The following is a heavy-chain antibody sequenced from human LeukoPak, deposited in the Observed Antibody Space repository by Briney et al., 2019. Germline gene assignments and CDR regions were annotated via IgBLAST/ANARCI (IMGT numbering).Heavy chain of an antibody. V-gene: IGHV4-4*02. CDR2: IYHSGST. D-gene: IGHD6-19*01. CDR3: VTRGAIAVARDAFDI. CDR1: GGSISSSNW. Sequence: PSETLSLTCAVSGGSISSSNWWNWVRQPPGKGLEWIGEIYHSGSTNYNPSLKSRVTISVDKSKNQFSLKLSSVTAADTAVYYCVTRGAIAVARDAFDIWGQGTMVTVSS. J-gene: IGHJ3*02.